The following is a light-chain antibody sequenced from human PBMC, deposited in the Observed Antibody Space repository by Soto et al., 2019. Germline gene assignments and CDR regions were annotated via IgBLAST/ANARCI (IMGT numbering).Light chain of an antibody. CDR1: QTISSY. CDR3: QQGYSTPRA. CDR2: AAS. Sequence: DIQMTQSPSSLSASVGDRVTITCRASQTISSYLNWYQQKPGTATKLLIYAASTLQSGVPSRFSGSGSGTDFTLTINSLQPEDFATYYCQQGYSTPRAFGQGTKVELK. V-gene: IGKV1-39*01. J-gene: IGKJ1*01.